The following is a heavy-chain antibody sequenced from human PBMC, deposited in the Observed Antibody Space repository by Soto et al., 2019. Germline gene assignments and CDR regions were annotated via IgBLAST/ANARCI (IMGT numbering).Heavy chain of an antibody. CDR3: AIFELHIFRPDDFAY. D-gene: IGHD1-7*01. Sequence: AASVKVSCKASGGTFRSYAISWVRQAPVQGLEWMGGIIPIFGTANYAQKFQGRVTITADESTSTAYMELSSLRSEDTAVYYCAIFELHIFRPDDFAYPARRTPVPVSS. CDR2: IIPIFGTA. J-gene: IGHJ4*02. CDR1: GGTFRSYA. V-gene: IGHV1-69*13.